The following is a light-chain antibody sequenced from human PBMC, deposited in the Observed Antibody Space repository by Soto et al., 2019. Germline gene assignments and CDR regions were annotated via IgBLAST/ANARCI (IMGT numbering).Light chain of an antibody. CDR1: QSISSY. Sequence: DIQMTQSPSSLSASVGDRVTITCRARQSISSYLNWYQQKPGKVPKLLIYAASSLPSGVPSRFSGSGSGTDFTLTISSLQPEDFAAYHCQQSYSTPLTFGGGTKVEIK. CDR2: AAS. V-gene: IGKV1-39*01. CDR3: QQSYSTPLT. J-gene: IGKJ4*01.